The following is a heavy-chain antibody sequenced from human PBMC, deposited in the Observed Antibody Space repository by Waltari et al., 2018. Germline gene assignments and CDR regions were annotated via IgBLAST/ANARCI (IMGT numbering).Heavy chain of an antibody. J-gene: IGHJ4*02. CDR1: AFTFSDYS. V-gene: IGHV3-7*01. Sequence: EVQLVESGGGLVQPGGSLRLSCAAFAFTFSDYSITWVRQAPGKGLEWVANIKKDGGEKYYVDSVKGRFTVSRDNAKNSLYLQMSSLRAEDTAVYYCARDRGYCGGDCYKNLDSWGQGTLVAVSS. D-gene: IGHD2-21*01. CDR3: ARDRGYCGGDCYKNLDS. CDR2: IKKDGGEK.